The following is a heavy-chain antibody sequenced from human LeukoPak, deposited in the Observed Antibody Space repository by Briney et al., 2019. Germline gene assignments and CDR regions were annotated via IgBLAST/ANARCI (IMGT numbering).Heavy chain of an antibody. CDR1: GGSISSGGYS. D-gene: IGHD6-25*01. CDR2: IYHSGST. Sequence: PSQTLSLTCAVSGGSISSGGYSWSWIRQPPGKGLEWIGYIYHSGSTYYNPSLKSRVTISVDRSKNQFSLKLSSVAAADTAVYYCARMGGYASWYFDLWGRGTLVTVSS. CDR3: ARMGGYASWYFDL. J-gene: IGHJ2*01. V-gene: IGHV4-30-2*01.